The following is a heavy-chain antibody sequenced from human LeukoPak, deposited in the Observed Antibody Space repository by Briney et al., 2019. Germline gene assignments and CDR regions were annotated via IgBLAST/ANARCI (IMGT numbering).Heavy chain of an antibody. CDR3: ARAEVGATADAFDI. D-gene: IGHD1-26*01. CDR2: MNPNSGNT. Sequence: GASVKVSCKASGYTFTSYDINWVRQATGQGLEWMGWMNPNSGNTGYAQKFQGRVTITRNTSISTAYIELSSLRSEDTAVYYCARAEVGATADAFDIWGQGTMVTVSS. J-gene: IGHJ3*02. V-gene: IGHV1-8*03. CDR1: GYTFTSYD.